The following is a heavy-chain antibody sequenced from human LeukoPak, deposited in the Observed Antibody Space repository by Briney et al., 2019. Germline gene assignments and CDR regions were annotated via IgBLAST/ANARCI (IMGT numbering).Heavy chain of an antibody. CDR2: ISGSGGST. CDR1: GFSFRSFD. D-gene: IGHD3-22*01. V-gene: IGHV3-23*01. CDR3: AKDDRGGGSGYYYVDGNFDY. J-gene: IGHJ4*02. Sequence: GGSLRLSCEASGFSFRSFDMSWVRQAPGKGLEWVSVISGSGGSTYYADSVKGRFTISRDNSKNTLYLQMNSLRAEDTAVYYGAKDDRGGGSGYYYVDGNFDYWGQGTLVTVSS.